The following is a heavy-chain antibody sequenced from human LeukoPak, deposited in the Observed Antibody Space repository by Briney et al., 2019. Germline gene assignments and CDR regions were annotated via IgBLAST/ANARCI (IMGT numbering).Heavy chain of an antibody. CDR3: ARVYSSGWYPKFDY. CDR2: IYHSGST. Sequence: SQTLSLTCAVSGGSTSSGGYSWSWIRQPPGKGLEWIGYIYHSGSTYYNPSLKSRVTISVDRSKNQFSLKLSSVTAADTAVYYCARVYSSGWYPKFDYWGQGTLVTVSS. V-gene: IGHV4-30-2*01. CDR1: GGSTSSGGYS. J-gene: IGHJ4*02. D-gene: IGHD6-19*01.